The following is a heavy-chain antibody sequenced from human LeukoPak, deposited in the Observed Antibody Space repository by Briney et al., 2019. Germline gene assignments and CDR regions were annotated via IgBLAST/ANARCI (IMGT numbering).Heavy chain of an antibody. CDR2: INPSGGST. CDR3: ARITILYYFDS. D-gene: IGHD5-24*01. CDR1: GYTFTSYY. Sequence: GASVKVSCKASGYTFTSYYMHWVRQAPGQGLEWMGIINPSGGSTSYAQKFQGRVTMTRDMSTSTVYMELSSLRSEDTAVYYCARITILYYFDSWGQGTLVTVSS. V-gene: IGHV1-46*01. J-gene: IGHJ4*02.